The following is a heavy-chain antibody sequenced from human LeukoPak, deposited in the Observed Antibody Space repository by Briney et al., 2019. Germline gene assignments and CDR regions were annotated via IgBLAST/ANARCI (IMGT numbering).Heavy chain of an antibody. V-gene: IGHV3-30*02. CDR3: AKDRPYFDY. J-gene: IGHJ4*02. CDR2: IHSDGNMK. CDR1: GFSLRNFG. Sequence: GGSLRLSCAASGFSLRNFGIHWVRQAPARGLEWMAFIHSDGNMKNYADSGKGRFSIFRDTSTSTVYLQMSGLGAEDTAVYYCAKDRPYFDYWGQGNLVTVSS.